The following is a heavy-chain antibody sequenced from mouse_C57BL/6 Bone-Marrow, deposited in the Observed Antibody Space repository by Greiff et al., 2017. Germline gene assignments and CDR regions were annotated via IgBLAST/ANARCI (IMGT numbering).Heavy chain of an antibody. CDR1: GYTFTDYE. CDR3: TRYYDDDD. J-gene: IGHJ3*01. CDR2: IDPETGGT. V-gene: IGHV1-15*01. Sequence: QVQLQQSGAELVRPGASVTLSCKASGYTFTDYEMHWVKQTPVHGLEWIGAIDPETGGTAYNQKFKGKAILTADKSSSTAYMELRSLTSEDSAVYYCTRYYDDDDWGQGTLVTVSA. D-gene: IGHD2-4*01.